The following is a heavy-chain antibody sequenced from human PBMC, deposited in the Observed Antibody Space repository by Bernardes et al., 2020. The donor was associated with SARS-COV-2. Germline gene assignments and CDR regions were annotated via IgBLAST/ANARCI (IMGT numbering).Heavy chain of an antibody. V-gene: IGHV3-23*01. D-gene: IGHD4-17*01. CDR1: GFTFSSYA. CDR2: ISGSGGSP. CDR3: AKDMGDYSRFDAFDI. Sequence: GGSLRLSCAASGFTFSSYAMSWVRQAPGKGLEWVSAISGSGGSPYYADSVKGRFTISRDNSKNTLYLQMNSLRAEDTAVYYCAKDMGDYSRFDAFDIWGQGTMVTVSS. J-gene: IGHJ3*02.